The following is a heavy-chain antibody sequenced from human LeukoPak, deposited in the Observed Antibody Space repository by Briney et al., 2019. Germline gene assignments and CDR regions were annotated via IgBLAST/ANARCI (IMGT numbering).Heavy chain of an antibody. J-gene: IGHJ4*02. CDR3: ARALPDYGDYLTTFDY. Sequence: ASVKVSCKASGYTFTGYYMHWVRQAPGQGLEWMGRINPNSGGTNYAQKFQGRVTMTRDTSISTAYMELSRLRSDDTAVYYCARALPDYGDYLTTFDYWGQGTLVTVSS. CDR1: GYTFTGYY. D-gene: IGHD4-17*01. V-gene: IGHV1-2*06. CDR2: INPNSGGT.